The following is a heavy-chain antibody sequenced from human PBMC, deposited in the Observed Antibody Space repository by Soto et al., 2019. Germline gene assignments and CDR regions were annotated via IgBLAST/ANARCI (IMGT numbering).Heavy chain of an antibody. CDR3: ASLWFGELFYGMDV. CDR2: TYYRSKWYN. V-gene: IGHV6-1*01. CDR1: GDSVSSNSAA. D-gene: IGHD3-10*01. Sequence: SQTLSLTCAISGDSVSSNSAAWNWIRQSPSRGLEWLGRTYYRSKWYNDYAVSVQSRITINPDTSKNQFSLKLSSVTAADTAVYYCASLWFGELFYGMDVWGQGTTVTVSS. J-gene: IGHJ6*02.